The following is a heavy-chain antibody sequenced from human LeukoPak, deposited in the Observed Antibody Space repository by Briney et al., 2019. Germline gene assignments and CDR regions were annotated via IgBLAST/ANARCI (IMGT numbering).Heavy chain of an antibody. CDR1: GYSFTSYY. CDR3: ARDNSVGETAWWFDP. J-gene: IGHJ5*02. D-gene: IGHD1-26*01. Sequence: GASVKVSCKASGYSFTSYYMHWVRQALGQGLEWMGFINPSGSSAAYAQKFQGRLTMTRDMFTSTDYMELTSLTSDDTAVYYCARDNSVGETAWWFDPWGQGTLVTVSS. CDR2: INPSGSSA. V-gene: IGHV1-46*01.